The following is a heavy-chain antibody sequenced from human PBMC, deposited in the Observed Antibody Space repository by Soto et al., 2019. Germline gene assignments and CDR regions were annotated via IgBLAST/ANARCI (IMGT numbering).Heavy chain of an antibody. D-gene: IGHD7-27*01. CDR2: TYYRSKWYN. CDR3: ARDRELGTAIQYYFDF. CDR1: GDSVSSNSAA. V-gene: IGHV6-1*01. Sequence: QSQTLSLTCAISGDSVSSNSAAWNWIRQSPSRGLEWLGRTYYRSKWYNDYAVSVKSRITINPDTSKNQFSLQLNSVTPEDTAVYYCARDRELGTAIQYYFDFWGQGTLVNVSS. J-gene: IGHJ4*02.